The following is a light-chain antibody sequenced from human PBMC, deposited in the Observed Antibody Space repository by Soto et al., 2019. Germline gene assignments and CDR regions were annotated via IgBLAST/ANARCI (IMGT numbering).Light chain of an antibody. CDR1: QGISSY. V-gene: IGKV1-8*01. Sequence: IQMTQSPSTLSASVGDRVTLTCRASQGISSYLAWYQQKPGKAPKLLIYAAYTLQSGVPSRFSGSGSGTDFTLTISCLQSEDFATYYCQQYYSYPITFGQGTRLEI. J-gene: IGKJ5*01. CDR3: QQYYSYPIT. CDR2: AAY.